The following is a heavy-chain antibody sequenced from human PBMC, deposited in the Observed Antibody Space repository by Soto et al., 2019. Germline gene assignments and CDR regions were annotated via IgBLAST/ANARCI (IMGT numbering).Heavy chain of an antibody. CDR3: ARDPDIVVVVAAFDI. Sequence: QVQLVQSGAEVKKPGSSVKVSCKASGGTFSSYTISWVRQAPGQGLEWMGRIIPILGIANYAQKFQGRVTITADKSTSTAYMELSSLRSEDTAVYYCARDPDIVVVVAAFDIWGQGTMVTVSS. D-gene: IGHD2-15*01. CDR2: IIPILGIA. V-gene: IGHV1-69*08. J-gene: IGHJ3*02. CDR1: GGTFSSYT.